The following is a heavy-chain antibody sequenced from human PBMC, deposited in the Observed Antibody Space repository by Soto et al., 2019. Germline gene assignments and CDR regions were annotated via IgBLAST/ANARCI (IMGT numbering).Heavy chain of an antibody. CDR2: IYPGDSDT. J-gene: IGHJ3*02. CDR3: AAYYYYDSSGYLYDAFDI. CDR1: GYRFHSFW. V-gene: IGHV5-51*01. D-gene: IGHD3-22*01. Sequence: GEFPKISCKGSGYRFHSFWRGWVRQMPGEGLEWMGIIYPGDSDTRCSPSFQGQVTISADKSISTAYLQWSSLKASDTAMYYCAAYYYYDSSGYLYDAFDIWGQGTMVTVSS.